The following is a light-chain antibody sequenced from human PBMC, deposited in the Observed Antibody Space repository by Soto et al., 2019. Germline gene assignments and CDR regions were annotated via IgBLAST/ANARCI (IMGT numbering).Light chain of an antibody. J-gene: IGKJ4*01. CDR3: HQYDSSPRT. V-gene: IGKV3-20*01. CDR1: QGVSSSY. Sequence: EIVLTQSPGTLSLSPGERATLSCRASQGVSSSYLAWYQHKPGQAPRLLIYGASSRATGIPDRFSGSGSGTDFTLTISRLEPEDFAVYYCHQYDSSPRTFGEGTKVEIK. CDR2: GAS.